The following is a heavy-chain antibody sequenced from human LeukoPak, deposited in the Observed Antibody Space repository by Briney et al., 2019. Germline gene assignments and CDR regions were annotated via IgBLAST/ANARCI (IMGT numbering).Heavy chain of an antibody. Sequence: GGSLRLSCAASGFTFSSYSMNWVHQAPGKGLEWVSYITSSSSSTDYADSVKGRFTISRDNAKNSLWLQMNSLRAEDTAVYYCARVRGGYYIDVWGKGTPVTVSS. D-gene: IGHD3-10*01. J-gene: IGHJ6*03. CDR1: GFTFSSYS. CDR2: ITSSSSST. CDR3: ARVRGGYYIDV. V-gene: IGHV3-48*01.